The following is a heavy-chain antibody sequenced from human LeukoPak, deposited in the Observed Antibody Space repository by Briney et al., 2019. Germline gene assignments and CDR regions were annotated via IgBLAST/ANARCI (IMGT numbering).Heavy chain of an antibody. Sequence: GESLKISCKGSGYSFTNYWIGWVRQMPGKGLEWMGIIYPGDSDNTYSPSFQGQVTISADKSISTAYLHWSSLKASDTAMYYCARPTDYYDGSGPYGFDIWGQGTKVTVSS. CDR1: GYSFTNYW. D-gene: IGHD3-22*01. J-gene: IGHJ3*02. V-gene: IGHV5-51*01. CDR3: ARPTDYYDGSGPYGFDI. CDR2: IYPGDSDN.